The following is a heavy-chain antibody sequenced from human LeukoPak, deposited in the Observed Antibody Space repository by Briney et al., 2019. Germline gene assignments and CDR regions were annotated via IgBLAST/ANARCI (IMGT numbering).Heavy chain of an antibody. CDR3: AKEWYSSGYHGFDY. Sequence: GGSLRLSCAASGFTFSSYAMSWVRQAPGKGLEWVSAITGSTGHTYYADSVKGRFTISRDNSKNTLYLHINSLRIEDTAVYYCAKEWYSSGYHGFDYWGQGTLVTVSS. D-gene: IGHD3-22*01. V-gene: IGHV3-23*01. J-gene: IGHJ4*02. CDR2: ITGSTGHT. CDR1: GFTFSSYA.